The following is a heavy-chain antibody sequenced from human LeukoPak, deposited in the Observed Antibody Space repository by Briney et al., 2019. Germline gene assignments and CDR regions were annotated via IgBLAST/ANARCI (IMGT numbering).Heavy chain of an antibody. D-gene: IGHD3-3*01. CDR1: EFTFDDYG. J-gene: IGHJ3*02. CDR3: ARSRITIFGVITRGAFDI. V-gene: IGHV3-20*04. CDR2: INWNGDRI. Sequence: PGGSLRLSCTASEFTFDDYGMSWVRQAPGKGLEWVSGINWNGDRIGYADSVKGRFTISRDNAKNSLYLQMNSLRAEDTALYYCARSRITIFGVITRGAFDIWGQGTMVTVSS.